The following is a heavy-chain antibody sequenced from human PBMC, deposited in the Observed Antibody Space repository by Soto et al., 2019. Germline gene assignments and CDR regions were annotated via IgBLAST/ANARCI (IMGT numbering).Heavy chain of an antibody. CDR3: TKVGGLYDFWSGPLHFDL. D-gene: IGHD3-3*01. CDR1: GFIFDDFV. CDR2: ISWNSDSI. Sequence: EGQLVESGGGFVQPGRSLRLSCAGSGFIFDDFVLHWVRQAPGKGLEWVSGISWNSDSIGYADAVKGRFTISRDNAKNSLSLQMNSLRVEDTALYYCTKVGGLYDFWSGPLHFDLWGQGTLVTVSS. V-gene: IGHV3-9*01. J-gene: IGHJ4*02.